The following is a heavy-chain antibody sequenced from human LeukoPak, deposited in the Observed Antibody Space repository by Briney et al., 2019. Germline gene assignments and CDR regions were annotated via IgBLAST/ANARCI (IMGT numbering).Heavy chain of an antibody. CDR2: IYHSGST. CDR1: GYSISSGYY. D-gene: IGHD6-13*01. V-gene: IGHV4-38-2*02. Sequence: SETLSLTCTVSGYSISSGYYWGWIRQPPGKGLEWIGSIYHSGSTYYNPSLKSRVTISVDTSKNQFSLKLSSVTAADTAVYYCRGYSSSWYTYNWFDPRGQGTLVTVSS. J-gene: IGHJ5*02. CDR3: RGYSSSWYTYNWFDP.